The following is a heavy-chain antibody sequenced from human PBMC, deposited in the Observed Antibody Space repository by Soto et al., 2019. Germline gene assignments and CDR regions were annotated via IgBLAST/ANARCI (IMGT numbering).Heavy chain of an antibody. Sequence: QVQLVESGGGLVKPGGSLRLSCAASAFIISDYYMSWIRQAPGKGLEWVSYISGSGTTIYYADSVKGRFTISRDNAKTSLYLQMSSLRAEDTAVYYCARVGCSGGSCPLDYWGQGTLVTVSS. D-gene: IGHD2-15*01. CDR1: AFIISDYY. J-gene: IGHJ4*02. V-gene: IGHV3-11*01. CDR3: ARVGCSGGSCPLDY. CDR2: ISGSGTTI.